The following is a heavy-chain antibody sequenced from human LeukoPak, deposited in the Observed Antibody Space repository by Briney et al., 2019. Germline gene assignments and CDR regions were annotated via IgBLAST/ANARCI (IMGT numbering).Heavy chain of an antibody. CDR2: ISGSADKT. CDR3: ATSGGSRLYYFDY. CDR1: GFTFSNFA. D-gene: IGHD2-15*01. Sequence: GGPLRLSCEASGFTFSNFAMTGFGKAQGKGLKWVSTISGSADKTYYADSVKGRFTISRDNSKNTLYLQMNSLRAEDTAVYYCATSGGSRLYYFDYWGQGTLVTVSS. J-gene: IGHJ4*02. V-gene: IGHV3-23*01.